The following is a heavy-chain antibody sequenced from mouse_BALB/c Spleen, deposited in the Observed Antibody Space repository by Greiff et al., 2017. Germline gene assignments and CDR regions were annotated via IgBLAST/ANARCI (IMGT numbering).Heavy chain of an antibody. Sequence: ESGPGLVKPSQSLSLTCSVTGYSITSGYYWNWIRQFPGNKLEWMGYISYDGSNNYNPSLKNRISITRDTSKNQFFLKLNSVTTEDTATYYCARGDTVDWYFDVWGAGTTVTVSS. V-gene: IGHV3-6*02. CDR1: GYSITSGYY. CDR2: ISYDGSN. J-gene: IGHJ1*01. D-gene: IGHD1-1*01. CDR3: ARGDTVDWYFDV.